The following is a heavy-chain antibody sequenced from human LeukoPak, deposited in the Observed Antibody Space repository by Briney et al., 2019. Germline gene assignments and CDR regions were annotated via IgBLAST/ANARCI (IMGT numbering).Heavy chain of an antibody. D-gene: IGHD6-13*01. CDR1: VYTFTSYD. V-gene: IGHV1-8*03. Sequence: GASVKVSCKASVYTFTSYDINWVRQATGQGLEWMGWMNPNSGNTGYAQKFQGRVTITRNTSISTAYTELSSLRSEDTAVYYCARLIYSSSWSRFDPWGQGTLVTVSS. J-gene: IGHJ5*02. CDR3: ARLIYSSSWSRFDP. CDR2: MNPNSGNT.